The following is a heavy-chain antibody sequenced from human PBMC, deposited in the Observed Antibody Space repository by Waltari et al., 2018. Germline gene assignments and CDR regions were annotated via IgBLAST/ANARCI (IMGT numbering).Heavy chain of an antibody. CDR3: ALDLGGYAGS. CDR1: GFTFENFW. D-gene: IGHD2-2*01. V-gene: IGHV3-74*01. J-gene: IGHJ4*02. CDR2: VDNAGRIT. Sequence: EVQLVESGGGLVQPGGSLRLSCAASGFTFENFWMHWVRQVPGKGLVWVSRVDNAGRITTYADSGEGRFTISRDNAKNTLYLQMNSLTVADTALYYCALDLGGYAGSWGQGTMVTVSS.